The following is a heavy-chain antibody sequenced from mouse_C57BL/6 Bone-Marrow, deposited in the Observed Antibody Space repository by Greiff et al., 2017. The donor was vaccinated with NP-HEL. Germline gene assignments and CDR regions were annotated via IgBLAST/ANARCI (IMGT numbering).Heavy chain of an antibody. V-gene: IGHV1-52*01. Sequence: VQLQQPGAELVRPGSSVKLSCKASGYTFTSYWMHWVKQRPIQGLEWIGNIDPSDSETHYNQKFKDKATLTVDKSSSTAYMQLSSLTSEDSAVYYCARWGLLDYYAMDYWGQGTSVTVSS. D-gene: IGHD2-3*01. CDR2: IDPSDSET. J-gene: IGHJ4*01. CDR1: GYTFTSYW. CDR3: ARWGLLDYYAMDY.